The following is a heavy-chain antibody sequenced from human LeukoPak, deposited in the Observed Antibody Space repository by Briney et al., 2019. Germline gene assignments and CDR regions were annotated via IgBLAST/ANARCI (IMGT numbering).Heavy chain of an antibody. Sequence: PWGSLRLSCAASGFTFDDYAMHWVRQAPGKGLEWVSGISWNSGGIGYADSVKGRFTISRDNAKNSLYLQMNSLRAEDTALYYCASLRIAAAGTVFDYWGQGTLVTVSS. V-gene: IGHV3-9*01. CDR1: GFTFDDYA. CDR2: ISWNSGGI. J-gene: IGHJ4*02. D-gene: IGHD6-13*01. CDR3: ASLRIAAAGTVFDY.